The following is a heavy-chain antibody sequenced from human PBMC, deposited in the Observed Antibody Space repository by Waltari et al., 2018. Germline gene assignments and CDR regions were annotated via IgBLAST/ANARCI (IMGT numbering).Heavy chain of an antibody. CDR2: IYYSGRT. D-gene: IGHD5-12*01. J-gene: IGHJ4*02. V-gene: IGHV4-39*07. CDR3: ARLGYSGYDSPH. Sequence: QLQLQESGPGLVKPSETLSLTCTVSGGSISSSSYYWGWIRQPPGKGLEWIGSIYYSGRTYYHPSLKSRVTISVDTAKNQFSLKLSSVTAADTAVYYCARLGYSGYDSPHWGQGTLVTVSS. CDR1: GGSISSSSYY.